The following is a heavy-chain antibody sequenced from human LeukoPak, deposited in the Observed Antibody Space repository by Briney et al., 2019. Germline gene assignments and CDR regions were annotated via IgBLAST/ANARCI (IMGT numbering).Heavy chain of an antibody. CDR1: GGSISSSNW. Sequence: PSETLSLTCAVSGGSISSSNWWSWVRQPPGKGLEWIGEIYHSGSTNYNPSLKSRVTISVDKSKNQFSLKLSSVTAADTAVYYCARGITMIVVVPYFDYWGQGTLVTVSS. V-gene: IGHV4-4*02. D-gene: IGHD3-22*01. CDR2: IYHSGST. CDR3: ARGITMIVVVPYFDY. J-gene: IGHJ4*02.